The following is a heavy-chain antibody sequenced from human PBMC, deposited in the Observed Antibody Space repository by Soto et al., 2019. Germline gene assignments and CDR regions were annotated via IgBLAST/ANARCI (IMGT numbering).Heavy chain of an antibody. V-gene: IGHV1-8*01. CDR1: VYNFAIPD. Sequence: VSVKVSCQASVYNFAIPDINRVRQAPGQGLEWMGWINPNRGNTGYAQKFRGRVTMTRNTSISTFYMELSSLISEDTAVYYCARGGHCSGESCYDYWGQGSQVTVSS. CDR3: ARGGHCSGESCYDY. J-gene: IGHJ4*02. D-gene: IGHD2-15*01. CDR2: INPNRGNT.